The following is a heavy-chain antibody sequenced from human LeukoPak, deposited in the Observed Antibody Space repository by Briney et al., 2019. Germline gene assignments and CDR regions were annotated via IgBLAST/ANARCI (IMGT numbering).Heavy chain of an antibody. D-gene: IGHD2-15*01. Sequence: GGSLRLSCAASGFTFSRYWMTWVRQSPGKGLEWVANINQDGSENYYGDSVTGRFTISRDNAENSLFLQMNSLRADDTGVYYCARAREAPANVFPDHWGQGVVVTVSS. CDR3: ARAREAPANVFPDH. CDR2: INQDGSEN. J-gene: IGHJ4*02. CDR1: GFTFSRYW. V-gene: IGHV3-7*01.